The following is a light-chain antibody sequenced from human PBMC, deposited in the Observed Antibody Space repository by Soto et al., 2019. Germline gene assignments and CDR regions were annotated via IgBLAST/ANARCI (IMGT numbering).Light chain of an antibody. CDR2: DAS. Sequence: DIQMTQSPSTLSASVGDRVTITCRASQRISGWLAWYQQKPGKAPKLLISDASNLESGVPPRFSGSGSGTEFTLTINSLQPDDFATYYCQQYNTYWTFGQGTKVDIK. J-gene: IGKJ1*01. CDR1: QRISGW. V-gene: IGKV1-5*01. CDR3: QQYNTYWT.